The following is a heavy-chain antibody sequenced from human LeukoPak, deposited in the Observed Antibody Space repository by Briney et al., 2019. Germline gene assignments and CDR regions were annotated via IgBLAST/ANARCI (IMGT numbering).Heavy chain of an antibody. D-gene: IGHD1-1*01. V-gene: IGHV3-48*02. Sequence: GGSLRLSCAASGFTFSSYSMNWVRQAPGKGLEWISYVGRSGVPLLYADSVKGRFTISRDDAQKSLSLQMDSLRDEDTAVYYCARDINWSFDYWGRGISVTVSS. CDR1: GFTFSSYS. CDR3: ARDINWSFDY. CDR2: VGRSGVPL. J-gene: IGHJ4*02.